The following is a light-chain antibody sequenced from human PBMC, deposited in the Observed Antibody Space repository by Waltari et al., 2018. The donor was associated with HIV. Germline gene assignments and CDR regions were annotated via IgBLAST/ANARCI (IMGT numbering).Light chain of an antibody. CDR3: QQRSDWPVLT. V-gene: IGKV3-11*01. Sequence: IMLTQSPATLSLAPGARATLSGRADQSVVNYLAWYHQKPGQAPRLLIYDGSNRATGIPARFSGSGSGTDCTLTISSLEPEDSAVYYCQQRSDWPVLTFGGGTKVEIK. CDR2: DGS. J-gene: IGKJ4*01. CDR1: QSVVNY.